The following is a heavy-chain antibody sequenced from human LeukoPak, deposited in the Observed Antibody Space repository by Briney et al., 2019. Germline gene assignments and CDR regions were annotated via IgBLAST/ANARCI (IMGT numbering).Heavy chain of an antibody. Sequence: GGSLRLSCAASGFTFSSYAMSWVRQAPGKGLEWVSGISGSGDNTYYADSVKGRFTISRDNSKNTLYVQVNSLGTEDTAACYCAKGSYYDSSGSFYFDYWGQGTLVTVSS. J-gene: IGHJ4*02. CDR1: GFTFSSYA. D-gene: IGHD3-22*01. CDR2: ISGSGDNT. V-gene: IGHV3-23*01. CDR3: AKGSYYDSSGSFYFDY.